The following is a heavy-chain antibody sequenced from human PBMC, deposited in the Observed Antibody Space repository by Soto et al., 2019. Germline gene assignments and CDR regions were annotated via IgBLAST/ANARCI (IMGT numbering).Heavy chain of an antibody. D-gene: IGHD5-12*01. CDR3: ANQRGYVSGWFDP. CDR1: GFTVSSNY. J-gene: IGHJ5*02. CDR2: IYSGGST. V-gene: IGHV3-53*01. Sequence: EVQLVESGGGLIQPGGSPRLSCAASGFTVSSNYMSWVRQAPGKGLEWVSVIYSGGSTYYADSVKGRFTISRDNSKNTLYLQMNSLRAEDTAVYYCANQRGYVSGWFDPWGQGTLVTVSS.